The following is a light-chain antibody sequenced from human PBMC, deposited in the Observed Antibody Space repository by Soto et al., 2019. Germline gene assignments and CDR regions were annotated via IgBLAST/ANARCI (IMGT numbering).Light chain of an antibody. CDR2: GAS. CDR3: QQYGSSPYT. CDR1: QSVSSSY. Sequence: EIVLTQSPGTLSLSLGERATLSCRASQSVSSSYLAWYQQKPGQAPRPLIYGASSRATGIPDRFSGSGSGTDFTLTISRLEPEDFAVYYCQQYGSSPYTFGQGTKLEIK. V-gene: IGKV3-20*01. J-gene: IGKJ2*01.